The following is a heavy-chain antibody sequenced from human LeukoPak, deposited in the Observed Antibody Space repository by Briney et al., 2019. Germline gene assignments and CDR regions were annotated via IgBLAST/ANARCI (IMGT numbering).Heavy chain of an antibody. D-gene: IGHD1-26*01. CDR1: GFTFSSYG. Sequence: GGSLRLSCAASGFTFSSYGMHWVRQAPGKGLEWVSLISWDSGSTYYADSVKGRFTISRDNSKNSLYLQMNSLRAENTALYYCAKAKVRSGSYSGSQYYYYYYGMDVWGQGTTVTVSS. CDR3: AKAKVRSGSYSGSQYYYYYYGMDV. J-gene: IGHJ6*02. CDR2: ISWDSGST. V-gene: IGHV3-43D*03.